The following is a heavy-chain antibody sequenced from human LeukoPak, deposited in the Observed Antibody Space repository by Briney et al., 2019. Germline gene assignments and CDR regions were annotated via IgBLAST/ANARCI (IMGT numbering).Heavy chain of an antibody. CDR2: INHSGST. CDR1: GGSFSGYY. J-gene: IGHJ4*02. V-gene: IGHV4-34*01. Sequence: PSETLSLTCAVYGGSFSGYYWSWIRQPPGKGLEWIGEINHSGSTNYNPSLKSRFTISVDTSKNQFSLKRSSVTAADTAVYYCARGRGFDYWGQGTLVTVSS. CDR3: ARGRGFDY.